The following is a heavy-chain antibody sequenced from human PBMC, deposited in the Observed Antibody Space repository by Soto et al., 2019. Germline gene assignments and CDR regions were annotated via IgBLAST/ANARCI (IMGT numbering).Heavy chain of an antibody. Sequence: ASVKVSCKASGGTFSSYAISWVRQAPGQGLEWMGGIIPIFGTANYAQKFQGRVTITADESTSTAYMELSSLRSEDTAVYYCARAYLSNYYDSSGYYYYFDYWGQGTLVTVSS. CDR3: ARAYLSNYYDSSGYYYYFDY. V-gene: IGHV1-69*13. CDR2: IIPIFGTA. CDR1: GGTFSSYA. D-gene: IGHD3-22*01. J-gene: IGHJ4*02.